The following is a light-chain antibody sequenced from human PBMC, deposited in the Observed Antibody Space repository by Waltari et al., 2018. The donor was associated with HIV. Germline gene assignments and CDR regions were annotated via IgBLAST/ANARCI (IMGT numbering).Light chain of an antibody. CDR1: QTIVSS. CDR3: QQSESFPHT. CDR2: RAA. J-gene: IGKJ4*01. V-gene: IGKV1-12*01. Sequence: DIRMTQSPSFVSASVRDSVTITCRASQTIVSSLAWYQHRPGRVPTLLVYRAASLHTGVPARFTGNGSFLVFTLSIANLQAEDFATYFCQQSESFPHTFGGGTRVE.